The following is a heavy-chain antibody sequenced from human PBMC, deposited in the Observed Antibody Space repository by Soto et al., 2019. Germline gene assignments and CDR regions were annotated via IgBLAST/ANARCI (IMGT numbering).Heavy chain of an antibody. D-gene: IGHD3-16*01. CDR2: IHGTRSII. J-gene: IGHJ4*02. Sequence: EVQLVESGGGLVQPGGSLRLSCAVSGFTFSTHAMNWVRQGPGKGLEWVAYIHGTRSIIYYADSVKGRFTISRDNAKNSLFLQMDSLRDEDTAVYYCARDARSADYDYWGQGTLVTVSS. V-gene: IGHV3-48*02. CDR3: ARDARSADYDY. CDR1: GFTFSTHA.